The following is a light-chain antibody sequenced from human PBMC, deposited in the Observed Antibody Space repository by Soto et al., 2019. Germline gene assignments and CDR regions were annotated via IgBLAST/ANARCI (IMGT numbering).Light chain of an antibody. Sequence: QSVLTQPPSVSGAPGQRVTISCTGSSSNIGAGFDVHWYQQLPGTAPKLLIYGDSNRPSGVPDRFSGSKSGTSASLAITGLRSEDEADYYCATWDDDVSGPVFGGGTQLTVL. CDR2: GDS. V-gene: IGLV1-40*01. CDR3: ATWDDDVSGPV. CDR1: SSNIGAGFD. J-gene: IGLJ3*02.